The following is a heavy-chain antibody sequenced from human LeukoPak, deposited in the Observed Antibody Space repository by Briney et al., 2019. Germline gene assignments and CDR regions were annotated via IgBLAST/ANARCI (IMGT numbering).Heavy chain of an antibody. J-gene: IGHJ4*02. V-gene: IGHV3-23*01. Sequence: GGSLRLSCAASGFTFSDCAMTWARQAPGKGLEWVSSISGSGSRTYYTESVKGRFTISRDNSKNTLYLQVNSLRADETAIYYCASRPRADIGPLDFWGQGTLVTVSS. D-gene: IGHD1-14*01. CDR2: ISGSGSRT. CDR3: ASRPRADIGPLDF. CDR1: GFTFSDCA.